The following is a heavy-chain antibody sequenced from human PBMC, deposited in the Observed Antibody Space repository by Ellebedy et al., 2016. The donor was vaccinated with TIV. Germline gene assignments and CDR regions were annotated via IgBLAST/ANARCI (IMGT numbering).Heavy chain of an antibody. CDR1: GYRFTDYW. D-gene: IGHD3-22*01. CDR2: IYPHDSET. J-gene: IGHJ4*02. Sequence: GESLKISXMGSGYRFTDYWVGWVRQMPGKGLEWMGVIYPHDSETRYSPSFQGQVIFSVDKSISTAYLQWSSLKASDTAMYYCARVPKSFYDASAFDGDFWGQGTQVTVS. V-gene: IGHV5-51*01. CDR3: ARVPKSFYDASAFDGDF.